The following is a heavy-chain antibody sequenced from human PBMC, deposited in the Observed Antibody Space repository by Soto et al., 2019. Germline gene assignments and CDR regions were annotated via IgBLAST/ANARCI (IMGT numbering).Heavy chain of an antibody. J-gene: IGHJ4*02. Sequence: SETLSLTCTVSGVPIITDTYYWVWVRQPPGKGLEWIGTVFYTGGTYYNTSLKTRVTISVDTSKKQFYLQMNSLRAEDTAVYYCARGSRPQFFGDYGDYFDYWGQGTLVTVSS. D-gene: IGHD4-17*01. CDR2: VFYTGGT. CDR1: GVPIITDTYY. CDR3: ARGSRPQFFGDYGDYFDY. V-gene: IGHV4-39*07.